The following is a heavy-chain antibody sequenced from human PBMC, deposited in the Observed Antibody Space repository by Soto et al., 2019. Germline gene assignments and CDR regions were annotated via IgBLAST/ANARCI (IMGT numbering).Heavy chain of an antibody. CDR3: TRVGGYYGDYPNFDY. CDR1: GGSIGTYY. J-gene: IGHJ4*02. CDR2: IYYSGTT. D-gene: IGHD4-17*01. V-gene: IGHV4-59*01. Sequence: QVQLQESGPGLMKPWETLSLTCTVSGGSIGTYYWSWIRQPPGKGLEWIGYIYYSGTTKYNPSLKSRVTISVDTSKNHFSLKLSSVTAADTAVYYCTRVGGYYGDYPNFDYWGQGALVTVSS.